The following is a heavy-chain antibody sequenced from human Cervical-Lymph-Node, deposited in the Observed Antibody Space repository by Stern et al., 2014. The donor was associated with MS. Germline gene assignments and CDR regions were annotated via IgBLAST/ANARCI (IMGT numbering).Heavy chain of an antibody. J-gene: IGHJ6*02. CDR3: ARDSWQLPPHVGGMDV. D-gene: IGHD6-6*01. V-gene: IGHV4-31*03. CDR2: IYYTGSA. Sequence: VQLLESGPGLVKPSQTLSLTCTVSGGSIYTASYYWTWIRQHPGKGLEWIGFIYYTGSAYYNPSLKSRVTISVDTSKNQFSLRLTSVTAADTAVYFCARDSWQLPPHVGGMDVWGQGTTVSVSS. CDR1: GGSIYTASYY.